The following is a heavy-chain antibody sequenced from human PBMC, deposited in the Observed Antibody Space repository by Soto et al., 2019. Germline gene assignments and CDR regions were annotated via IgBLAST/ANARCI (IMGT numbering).Heavy chain of an antibody. V-gene: IGHV4-30-2*01. J-gene: IGHJ3*02. D-gene: IGHD2-15*01. CDR3: ARGQCSGGSCYNSFDI. Sequence: QLQLQESGSGLVKPSQTLSLTCAVSGGSISSGGYSWSWIRQPPGKGLEWIGYIYHSGSTYYNPSVKSRVTISVDRCQNQFSLKLSSVTAADTAVYYCARGQCSGGSCYNSFDIWGQGTMVTVSS. CDR2: IYHSGST. CDR1: GGSISSGGYS.